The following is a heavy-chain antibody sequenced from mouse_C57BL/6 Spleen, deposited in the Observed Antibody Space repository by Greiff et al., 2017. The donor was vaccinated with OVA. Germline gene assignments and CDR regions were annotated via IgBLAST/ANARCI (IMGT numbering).Heavy chain of an antibody. CDR3: ARYYGYDGPHCDY. CDR2: IDPSDSYT. CDR1: GYTFTSYW. D-gene: IGHD2-2*01. V-gene: IGHV1-69*01. J-gene: IGHJ2*01. Sequence: QVQLQQPGAELVMPGASVKLSCKASGYTFTSYWMHWVKQRPGQGLEWIGEIDPSDSYTNYNQKFKGKSTLTVDKSSSTAYMQLSSLTSEDSAVYYCARYYGYDGPHCDYWGQGTTLTVSS.